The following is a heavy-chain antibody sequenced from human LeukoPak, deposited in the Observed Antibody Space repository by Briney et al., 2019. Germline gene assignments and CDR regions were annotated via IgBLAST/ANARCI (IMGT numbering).Heavy chain of an antibody. CDR1: GFTLSGPA. V-gene: IGHV3-73*01. CDR3: ARLKSYGDPGSFYYYAMDV. CDR2: IRTKPNSYAT. J-gene: IGHJ6*04. D-gene: IGHD4-17*01. Sequence: GGSLRLSCAASGFTLSGPAMHWVRQASGKGLEWVRRIRTKPNSYATAYAASVKGRFTMSRDDSKNTAYLLMSGLKREDTAVYYCARLKSYGDPGSFYYYAMDVWGKGTTVTVSS.